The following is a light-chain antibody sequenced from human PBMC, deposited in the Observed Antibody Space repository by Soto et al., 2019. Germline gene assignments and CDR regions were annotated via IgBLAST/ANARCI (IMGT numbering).Light chain of an antibody. Sequence: QSALTQPASVSGSPGQSITISCTGTSSDVGGYNYVSWYQQHPGKAPKLMIYDVSNRHSGVSNRFSGSKSGNTASPTISGLQAEDEADYYCRSYTRSSTRYVFGTATKLTVL. CDR1: SSDVGGYNY. CDR3: RSYTRSSTRYV. J-gene: IGLJ1*01. CDR2: DVS. V-gene: IGLV2-14*01.